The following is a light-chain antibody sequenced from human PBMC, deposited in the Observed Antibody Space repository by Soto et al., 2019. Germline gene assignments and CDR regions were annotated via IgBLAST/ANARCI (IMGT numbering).Light chain of an antibody. CDR2: EVS. CDR1: SSDVGSYNL. J-gene: IGLJ2*01. V-gene: IGLV2-23*02. Sequence: QSVLTQPASVSGSPGQSITISCTGTSSDVGSYNLVSWYQQYPGKAPKFIIYEVSKRPSGVSNRFSGSKSGNTASLTISGLQAEDEADYYCCSYAGSTTHVVFGGVTKLTVL. CDR3: CSYAGSTTHVV.